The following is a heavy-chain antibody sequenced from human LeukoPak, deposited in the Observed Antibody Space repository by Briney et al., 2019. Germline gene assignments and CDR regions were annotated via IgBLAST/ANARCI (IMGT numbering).Heavy chain of an antibody. D-gene: IGHD1-14*01. CDR1: GFSFSIYG. J-gene: IGHJ4*02. CDR2: IWYDGSNK. CDR3: ARDQVNPDY. V-gene: IGHV3-33*01. Sequence: GRSLRLSCAASGFSFSIYGMHWVRQAPGEGLEWVAVIWYDGSNKYYADSVKGRFTISRDNSKNTLYLQMNSLRAEDTAVYYCARDQVNPDYWGQGTLVTVSS.